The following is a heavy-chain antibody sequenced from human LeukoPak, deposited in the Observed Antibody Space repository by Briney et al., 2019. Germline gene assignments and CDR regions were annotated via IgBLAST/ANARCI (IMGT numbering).Heavy chain of an antibody. V-gene: IGHV3-23*01. CDR2: ISSSGGIT. CDR1: GFTFSSYA. D-gene: IGHD1-26*01. Sequence: GGSLRLSCAASGFTFSSYAMNWVRQAPGKGLEWVSVISSSGGITYYADSVKGRFTISRDNSKNTLYLQMNSLRAEDTAVYYCANGGKNSGVYLNWGQGTLVTVSS. J-gene: IGHJ4*02. CDR3: ANGGKNSGVYLN.